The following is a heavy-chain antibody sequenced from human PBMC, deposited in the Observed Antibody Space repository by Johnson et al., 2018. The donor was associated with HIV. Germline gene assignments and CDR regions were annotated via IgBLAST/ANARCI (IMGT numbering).Heavy chain of an antibody. CDR3: ARDRARWSSGWYNDAFDI. CDR2: ISESGTTI. Sequence: QVQLVESGGGLVKPGGSLRLSCAASGFTFSDYYMSWIRQAPGKGLEWVSYISESGTTIYYADSVKGRFTISRDNAKNSLYLQMNSLRVEDTALYYCARDRARWSSGWYNDAFDIWGQGTMVTVSS. V-gene: IGHV3-11*01. CDR1: GFTFSDYY. D-gene: IGHD6-19*01. J-gene: IGHJ3*02.